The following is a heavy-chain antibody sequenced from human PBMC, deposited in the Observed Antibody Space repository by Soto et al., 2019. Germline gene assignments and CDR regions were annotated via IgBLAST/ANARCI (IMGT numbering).Heavy chain of an antibody. V-gene: IGHV3-64*04. CDR1: GFTFSMHS. J-gene: IGHJ4*02. Sequence: PGGSLRLSCSASGFTFSMHSMHWVRQTPGKALEYVSAISRDGRSTFYADSVKGRFTISRDNSKNTLYLQMNSLRTEDTAVYYCAKSPGMYYYDSSGYYNYDYWGQGTLVTVSS. D-gene: IGHD3-22*01. CDR2: ISRDGRST. CDR3: AKSPGMYYYDSSGYYNYDY.